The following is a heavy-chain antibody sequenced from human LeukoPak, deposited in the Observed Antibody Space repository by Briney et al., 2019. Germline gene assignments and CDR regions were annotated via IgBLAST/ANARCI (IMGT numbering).Heavy chain of an antibody. J-gene: IGHJ4*02. D-gene: IGHD1-26*01. V-gene: IGHV1-18*01. CDR1: GYTFTSYG. Sequence: ASVKVSCKASGYTFTSYGISWVRQAPGQGLEWMGWISAYNGNTNYAQKLQGRVTMTTDTSTSIVYMELRSLRSDDTAVYYCARDPEVGATVSDYWGQGTLVTVSS. CDR3: ARDPEVGATVSDY. CDR2: ISAYNGNT.